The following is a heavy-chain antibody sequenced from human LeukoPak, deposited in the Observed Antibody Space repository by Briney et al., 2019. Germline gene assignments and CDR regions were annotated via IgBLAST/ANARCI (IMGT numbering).Heavy chain of an antibody. D-gene: IGHD1-26*01. Sequence: ASVKVSCKASGGTFSSYAISWVRQAPGQGLEWMGGIIPIFGTANYAQKFQGRVTITADESTRTAYMELSSLRSEDTAVYYCAREEGASSFDYWGQGTLVSVSS. CDR1: GGTFSSYA. CDR3: AREEGASSFDY. V-gene: IGHV1-69*13. J-gene: IGHJ4*02. CDR2: IIPIFGTA.